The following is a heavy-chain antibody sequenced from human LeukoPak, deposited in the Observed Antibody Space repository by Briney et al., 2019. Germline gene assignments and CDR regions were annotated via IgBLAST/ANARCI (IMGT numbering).Heavy chain of an antibody. CDR3: ARLTGSGYYSIDY. J-gene: IGHJ4*02. D-gene: IGHD3-22*01. Sequence: SVKVSCKASGYTFTSYAISWVRQAPGQGLEWMGRIIPILGIANYAQKFQGRVTITADKSTSTAYMELSSLRSEDTAVYYCARLTGSGYYSIDYWGQGTLVTVSS. CDR1: GYTFTSYA. CDR2: IIPILGIA. V-gene: IGHV1-69*04.